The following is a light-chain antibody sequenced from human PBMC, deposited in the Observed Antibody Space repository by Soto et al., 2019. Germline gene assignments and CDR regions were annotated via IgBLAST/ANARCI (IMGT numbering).Light chain of an antibody. CDR3: QQFSSYPLT. J-gene: IGKJ4*01. CDR1: QSVSNDF. V-gene: IGKV3-20*01. Sequence: EIGLTNSPGILSLSRGEIATLSCRASQSVSNDFLAWYQQKPGQAPRLLIYGASTRATDVPDRFSGSGSGADFTLSISRLEPEDFAVDYCQQFSSYPLTFGGGTKVDI. CDR2: GAS.